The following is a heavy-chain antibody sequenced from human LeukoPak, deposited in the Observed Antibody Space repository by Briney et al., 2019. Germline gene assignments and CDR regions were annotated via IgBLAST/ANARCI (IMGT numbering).Heavy chain of an antibody. CDR2: INHSGST. CDR1: GGSFSGYY. CDR3: ARMGGYGRWLRPGAVGY. Sequence: KPSETLSPTCAVYGGSFSGYYWSWLRQPPGKGLEWIGGINHSGSTNYNPSLKSRVTISVDTSKNQFSLKLSSVTAADTAVYYCARMGGYGRWLRPGAVGYWGQGTLVTVSS. V-gene: IGHV4-34*01. J-gene: IGHJ4*02. D-gene: IGHD5-12*01.